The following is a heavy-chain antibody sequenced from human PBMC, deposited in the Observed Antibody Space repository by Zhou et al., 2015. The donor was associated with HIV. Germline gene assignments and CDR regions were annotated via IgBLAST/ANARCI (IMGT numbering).Heavy chain of an antibody. CDR1: GGTFSSYA. D-gene: IGHD7-27*01. J-gene: IGHJ3*02. CDR3: ARENWGPDAFDI. V-gene: IGHV1-18*01. CDR2: ISAYNGNT. Sequence: QVQLVQSGAEVKKPGSSVKVSCKASGGTFSSYAISWVRQAPGQGLEWMGWISAYNGNTNYAQKLQGRVTMTTDTSTSTAYMELRSLRSDDTAVYYCARENWGPDAFDIWGQGTMVTVSS.